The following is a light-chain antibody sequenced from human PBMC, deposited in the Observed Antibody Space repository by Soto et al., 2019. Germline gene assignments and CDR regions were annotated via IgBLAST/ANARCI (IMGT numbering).Light chain of an antibody. Sequence: ETVMTQSPATLSVSPGERATLSCRASQSVTNNLAWYHQRPGQAPRLLIYGASTRATGIPARFSGSGSGTEFTLTISSLQSEDFAVYFCQQYNNWPPITFGQGTRLEIK. J-gene: IGKJ5*01. V-gene: IGKV3D-15*01. CDR1: QSVTNN. CDR2: GAS. CDR3: QQYNNWPPIT.